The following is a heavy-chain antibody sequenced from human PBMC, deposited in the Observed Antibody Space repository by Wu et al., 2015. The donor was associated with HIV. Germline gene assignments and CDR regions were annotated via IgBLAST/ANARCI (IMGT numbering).Heavy chain of an antibody. CDR3: ASWTLITEIGDSVVPTP. Sequence: QVQLVQSGAEVKKPGASVKVSCRTSGYTFTSYDMNWVRQATGQGLEWMAWMNPDTGTTEVSPKFQGRVTLTRNTSITTAYMELSSLRSDDTAVYYCASWTLITEIGDSVVPTPWGQGTLVIVSS. CDR2: MNPDTGTT. CDR1: GYTFTSYD. V-gene: IGHV1-8*01. J-gene: IGHJ5*02. D-gene: IGHD2-21*01.